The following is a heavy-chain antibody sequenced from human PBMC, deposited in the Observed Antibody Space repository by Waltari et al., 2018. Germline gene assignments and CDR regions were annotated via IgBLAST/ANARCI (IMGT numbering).Heavy chain of an antibody. V-gene: IGHV3-7*01. CDR3: ARDSAPYSNYADAIDI. J-gene: IGHJ3*02. Sequence: EVQLVEYGGGLVQPGGSLRVSRVASGSTFVNDGRSWVRQAPGKGLEWVASIRKEGGEEYYVDSVKGRFTVSRNNATNSLHLHMDSLRVEDTAIYYCARDSAPYSNYADAIDIWGQGTMVIVSS. D-gene: IGHD4-4*01. CDR1: GSTFVNDG. CDR2: IRKEGGEE.